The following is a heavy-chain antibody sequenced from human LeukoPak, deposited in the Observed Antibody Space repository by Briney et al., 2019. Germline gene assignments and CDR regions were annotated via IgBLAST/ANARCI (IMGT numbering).Heavy chain of an antibody. J-gene: IGHJ4*02. Sequence: SETLSLTCTVSGGSISSSSYYWGWIRQPPGKGLEWIGSIYYSGSTYYNPSLKSRVTISVGTSKNQFSLKLSSVTAADTAVYYCASHPPLLWFVGLPGSFDYWGQGTLVTVSS. CDR3: ASHPPLLWFVGLPGSFDY. CDR2: IYYSGST. CDR1: GGSISSSSYY. D-gene: IGHD3-10*01. V-gene: IGHV4-39*01.